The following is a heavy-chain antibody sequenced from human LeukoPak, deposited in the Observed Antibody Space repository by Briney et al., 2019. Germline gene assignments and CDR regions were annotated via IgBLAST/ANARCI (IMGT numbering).Heavy chain of an antibody. Sequence: GGSLRLSCAAYGFTFSIYAMSWVRQAPGKGLEWVSAISGSGGSTYYADSVKGRFTISRDNSKNTLYLQMNSLRAEDTAVYYCAKDSSYDFWSGYSDYYYGMDVWGQGTTVTVSS. CDR2: ISGSGGST. D-gene: IGHD3-3*01. CDR1: GFTFSIYA. J-gene: IGHJ6*02. CDR3: AKDSSYDFWSGYSDYYYGMDV. V-gene: IGHV3-23*01.